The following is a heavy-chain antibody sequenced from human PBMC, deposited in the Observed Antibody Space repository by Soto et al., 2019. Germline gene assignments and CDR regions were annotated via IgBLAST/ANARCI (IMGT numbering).Heavy chain of an antibody. V-gene: IGHV3-11*01. CDR2: ISSSGSTI. Sequence: QVQLVESGGGLVKPGGSLRLSCAASGFTFSDYYMSWIRQAPGKGLEWVSYISSSGSTIYYADSVKGRFTISRDNAKNSLYLQMNSLRAEDTAVYYCARGGAFSVNIVATIWASDAFDIWGQGTMVTVSS. D-gene: IGHD5-12*01. CDR1: GFTFSDYY. J-gene: IGHJ3*02. CDR3: ARGGAFSVNIVATIWASDAFDI.